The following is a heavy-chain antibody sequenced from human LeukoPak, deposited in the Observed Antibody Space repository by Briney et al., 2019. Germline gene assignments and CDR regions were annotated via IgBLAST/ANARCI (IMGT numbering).Heavy chain of an antibody. CDR2: IIPIFGTA. J-gene: IGHJ3*02. CDR3: ARDTYYYDSSGSAFDI. CDR1: GGTFISYA. Sequence: SVKVSCKASGGTFISYAISWVRQAPGQGLEWMGGIIPIFGTANYAQKFQGRVTITRNTSISTAYMELSSLRSEDTAEYYCARDTYYYDSSGSAFDIWGQGTMVTVSS. D-gene: IGHD3-22*01. V-gene: IGHV1-69*05.